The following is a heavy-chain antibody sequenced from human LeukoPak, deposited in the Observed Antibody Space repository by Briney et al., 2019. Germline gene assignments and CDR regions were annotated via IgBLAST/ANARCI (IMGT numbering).Heavy chain of an antibody. CDR3: AGDPLPYSGSYYVDY. Sequence: EASVKVSCKASGYTFTSYYMHWVRQAPGQGLEWMGIINPSGGSTSYAQKFQGRVTMTRDTSTSTVYMELSSLRSEDTAVYYCAGDPLPYSGSYYVDYWGQGTLVTVSS. V-gene: IGHV1-46*01. CDR1: GYTFTSYY. CDR2: INPSGGST. D-gene: IGHD1-26*01. J-gene: IGHJ4*02.